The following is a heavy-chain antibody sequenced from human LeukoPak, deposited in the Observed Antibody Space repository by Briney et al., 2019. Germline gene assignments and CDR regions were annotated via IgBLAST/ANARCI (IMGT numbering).Heavy chain of an antibody. Sequence: PGGSLRLSRAASGFTFSSYAMHWVRQAPGKGLEWVAIISYDGSNKYYADSVKGRFTISRDNAKNSLYLQMNSLRAEDTAVYYCARENDDYFDYWGQGTLVTDSS. CDR2: ISYDGSNK. V-gene: IGHV3-30-3*01. CDR1: GFTFSSYA. J-gene: IGHJ4*02. CDR3: ARENDDYFDY.